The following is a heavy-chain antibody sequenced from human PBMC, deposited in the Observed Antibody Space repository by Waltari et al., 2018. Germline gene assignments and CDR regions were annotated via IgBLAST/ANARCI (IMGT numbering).Heavy chain of an antibody. Sequence: QVQLQESGPGLVKPSETLSLTCAVSGYSISSGYYWGWIRQPTGKGLEWIGSIYHSGSTYYNPSLKSRVTISVDTSKNQFSLKLSSVTAADTAVYYCARHGGQYYYDSSGYYSHAFDIWGQGTMVTVSS. D-gene: IGHD3-22*01. CDR2: IYHSGST. CDR3: ARHGGQYYYDSSGYYSHAFDI. CDR1: GYSISSGYY. V-gene: IGHV4-38-2*01. J-gene: IGHJ3*02.